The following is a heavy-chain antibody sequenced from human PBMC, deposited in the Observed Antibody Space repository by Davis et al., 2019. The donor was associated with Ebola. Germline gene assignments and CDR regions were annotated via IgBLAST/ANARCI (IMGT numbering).Heavy chain of an antibody. V-gene: IGHV4-34*01. CDR1: GGSFSGYY. D-gene: IGHD5-24*01. CDR2: INHSGST. J-gene: IGHJ4*02. CDR3: ARDRRDGYRGGLDYFDY. Sequence: PGGSLRLSCAVYGGSFSGYYWSWIRQPPGKGLEWIGEINHSGSTNYNPSLKSRVTISVDTSKNQFSLKLSSVTAADTAVYYCARDRRDGYRGGLDYFDYWGQGTLVTVSS.